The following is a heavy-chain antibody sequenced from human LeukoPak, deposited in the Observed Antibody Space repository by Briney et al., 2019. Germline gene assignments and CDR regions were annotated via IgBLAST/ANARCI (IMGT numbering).Heavy chain of an antibody. V-gene: IGHV3-30-3*01. CDR1: GFTFSNYA. CDR2: TSYDGIGK. CDR3: ARRYCSSTSCLFDY. D-gene: IGHD2-2*01. J-gene: IGHJ4*02. Sequence: SGGSLRLSCAASGFTFSNYAMHWVRQAPGKGLEWVAVTSYDGIGKYYADSVKGRFTISRDNSKNTLYLQMSSLRAEDTAVYYCARRYCSSTSCLFDYWGQGTLVTVSS.